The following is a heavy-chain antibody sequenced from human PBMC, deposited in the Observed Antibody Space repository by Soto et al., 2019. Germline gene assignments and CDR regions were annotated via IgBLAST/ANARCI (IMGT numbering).Heavy chain of an antibody. CDR3: AKDRYSSGWYGRLNYSDY. V-gene: IGHV3-23*01. CDR2: ISGSGSGT. Sequence: EVQLLESGGGLVQPGGSLRLSCAASGFTFSSYAMTWVRQAPGKGLEWVSVISGSGSGTYYADSVKGRFTMSRDNSKNTLYLQMNSLKPEDTGVYYCAKDRYSSGWYGRLNYSDYWGQGTLVTVSS. CDR1: GFTFSSYA. J-gene: IGHJ4*02. D-gene: IGHD6-19*01.